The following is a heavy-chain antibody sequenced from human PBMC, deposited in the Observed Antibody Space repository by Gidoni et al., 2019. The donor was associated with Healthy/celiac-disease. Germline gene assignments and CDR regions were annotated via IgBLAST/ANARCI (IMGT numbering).Heavy chain of an antibody. CDR3: ANWMGHSYGFDY. D-gene: IGHD5-18*01. CDR2: ISGSGGST. J-gene: IGHJ4*02. CDR1: GFTFSSYA. V-gene: IGHV3-23*01. Sequence: EVQLLASGGGLVQPGGSLRLSCAASGFTFSSYAMSWVRQAPGKGLEWVSAISGSGGSTYYADSVKGRFTISRDNSKNTLYLQMNSLRAEDTAVYYCANWMGHSYGFDYWGQGTLVTVSS.